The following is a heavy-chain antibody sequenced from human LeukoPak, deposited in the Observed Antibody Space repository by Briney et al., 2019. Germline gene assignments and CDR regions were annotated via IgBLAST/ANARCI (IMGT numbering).Heavy chain of an antibody. CDR1: RGSIRTYY. CDR3: ARHSRSGYSGYENAFDI. J-gene: IGHJ3*02. V-gene: IGHV4-59*08. CDR2: IYDNGTT. D-gene: IGHD5-12*01. Sequence: SETLSLTCTVSRGSIRTYYWSWIRQSPGKGLEWIGYIYDNGTTKYNPSLKSRVTISVDTSKNQFSLKLSSVTAADTAVYYCARHSRSGYSGYENAFDIWGQGTMVTVSS.